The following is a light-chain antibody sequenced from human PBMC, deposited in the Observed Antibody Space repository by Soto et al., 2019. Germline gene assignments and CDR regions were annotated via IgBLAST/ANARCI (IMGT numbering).Light chain of an antibody. CDR3: QQSYSTPRT. V-gene: IGKV1-5*01. J-gene: IGKJ1*01. CDR1: QSISSW. CDR2: DAS. Sequence: DIQMTHSPSTLSVSVRDRVTITCRASQSISSWLAWYQQKPGKAPKLLIYDASSLKSGVPSRFSGSGSGTEFTLTISSLQPDDFATYYCQQSYSTPRTFGQGTKVDIK.